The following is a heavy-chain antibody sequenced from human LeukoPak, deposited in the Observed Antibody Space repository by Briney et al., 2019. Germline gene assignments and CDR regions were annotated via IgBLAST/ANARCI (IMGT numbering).Heavy chain of an antibody. CDR3: ARGYYYDSSGYYFNAFDI. D-gene: IGHD3-22*01. Sequence: SETLSLTCTVSGGAIYNYYWSWLRRPPGQGLEWIGYIYYSGCTNYNPSLKSRVTISVDTSKSQFSLKLSSVTAADTAVYYCARGYYYDSSGYYFNAFDIWGQGTMVTVSS. CDR2: IYYSGCT. CDR1: GGAIYNYY. V-gene: IGHV4-59*01. J-gene: IGHJ3*02.